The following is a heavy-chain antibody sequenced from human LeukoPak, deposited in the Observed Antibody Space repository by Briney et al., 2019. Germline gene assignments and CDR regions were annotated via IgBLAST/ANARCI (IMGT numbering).Heavy chain of an antibody. Sequence: PSETLSLTCAVYGGSFSGYYWSWIRQPPGKGLEWIGEINHSGSTNYNPSLKSRVTISVDTSKTQFSLKLSSVTAADTAVYYCARGLPGVVVVPAAICPFDYWGQGTLVTVSS. V-gene: IGHV4-34*01. D-gene: IGHD2-2*02. CDR3: ARGLPGVVVVPAAICPFDY. CDR2: INHSGST. J-gene: IGHJ4*02. CDR1: GGSFSGYY.